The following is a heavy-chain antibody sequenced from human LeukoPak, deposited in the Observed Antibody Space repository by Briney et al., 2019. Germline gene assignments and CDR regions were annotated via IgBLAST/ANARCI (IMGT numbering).Heavy chain of an antibody. CDR3: ARLSHPYYYDSRDI. CDR2: IYYSGST. CDR1: GGSISSYY. V-gene: IGHV4-59*01. D-gene: IGHD3-22*01. J-gene: IGHJ3*02. Sequence: PSETLSLTCTVSGGSISSYYWSWIRQPPGKGLEWIGYIYYSGSTNYNPSLKSRVTISVDTSKNQFSLKLSSVTAADTAVYYCARLSHPYYYDSRDIWGQGTMVTVSS.